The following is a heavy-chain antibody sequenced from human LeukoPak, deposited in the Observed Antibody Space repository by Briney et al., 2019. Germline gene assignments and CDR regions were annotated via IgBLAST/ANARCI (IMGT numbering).Heavy chain of an antibody. CDR3: ARVGIAAPYYDY. Sequence: SETLSLTCAVYGGSFSDYYWNWIRQPPGKGLEWIGEINHGGGTEYNPSLKSRVTISVDTSKNQFSLKLSSVTAADTAVYYCARVGIAAPYYDYWGQGTLVTVSS. CDR1: GGSFSDYY. J-gene: IGHJ4*02. CDR2: INHGGGT. V-gene: IGHV4-34*01. D-gene: IGHD6-6*01.